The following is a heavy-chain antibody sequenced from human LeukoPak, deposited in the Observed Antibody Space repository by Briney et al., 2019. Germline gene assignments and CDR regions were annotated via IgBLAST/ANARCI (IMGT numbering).Heavy chain of an antibody. CDR3: ARVGGSYYDPLDY. CDR1: GFTVSSNY. D-gene: IGHD3-3*01. CDR2: IYSGGST. V-gene: IGHV3-66*01. Sequence: GGSLRLSCAASGFTVSSNYMSWVRQAPGKGLEWVSVIYSGGSTYYADSVKGRFTISRDNSKNTLYLQMNSLRAEDTAVYYCARVGGSYYDPLDYWGQGTLVTASS. J-gene: IGHJ4*02.